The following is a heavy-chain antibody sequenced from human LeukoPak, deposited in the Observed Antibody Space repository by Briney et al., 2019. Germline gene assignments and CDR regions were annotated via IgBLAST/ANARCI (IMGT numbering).Heavy chain of an antibody. CDR1: GFTFSSHW. V-gene: IGHV3-74*03. D-gene: IGHD3-9*01. Sequence: PGGSLRLSCAGSGFTFSSHWIHWVRQAPGKGLVWVSRISNDGHTTTYADSVKGRFTISRDNAKNTALLHMNSLRAEDTAVYHCVRDDVLTGYNFDYWGQGTLVTVSS. CDR3: VRDDVLTGYNFDY. CDR2: ISNDGHTT. J-gene: IGHJ4*02.